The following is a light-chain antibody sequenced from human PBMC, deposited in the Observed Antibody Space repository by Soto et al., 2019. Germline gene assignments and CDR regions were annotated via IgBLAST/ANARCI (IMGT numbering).Light chain of an antibody. Sequence: TCPASQTISSWLAWYQQNPGKAPKLLIYNASTLKSGVPSRFRGRGCGTGFTFTISTLKPGDFATYYCQQYNTDSGTFGQGTKVDI. J-gene: IGKJ1*01. CDR1: QTISSW. V-gene: IGKV1-5*03. CDR3: QQYNTDSGT. CDR2: NAS.